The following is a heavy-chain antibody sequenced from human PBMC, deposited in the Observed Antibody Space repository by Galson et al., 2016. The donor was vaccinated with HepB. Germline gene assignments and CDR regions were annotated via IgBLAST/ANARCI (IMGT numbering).Heavy chain of an antibody. CDR1: GFNLRYYA. Sequence: SLRLSCAGSGFNLRYYAMTWVRQAPGKGLEWVALIRSDGSITYYGDSVKGRFTISRDNSKNTLHLQMNGLRAEDTAVYYCARGVGFGDYTFDVWGQGTMVIVSS. CDR3: ARGVGFGDYTFDV. J-gene: IGHJ3*01. CDR2: IRSDGSIT. D-gene: IGHD4-17*01. V-gene: IGHV3-33*08.